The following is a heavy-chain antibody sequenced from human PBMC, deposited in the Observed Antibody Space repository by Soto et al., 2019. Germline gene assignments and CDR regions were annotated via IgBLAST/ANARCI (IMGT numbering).Heavy chain of an antibody. CDR1: GGTFSSYA. Sequence: QVQLVQSGAEVKKPGSSVKVSCKASGGTFSSYAISWVRQAPGQGLEWMGGIIPIFGTANYAQKFQGRVTITADESTSTAYMELSSLRSEDTAVYCCASSYSSSRYYYYYGMDVWGQGTTVTVSS. D-gene: IGHD6-6*01. V-gene: IGHV1-69*01. CDR2: IIPIFGTA. J-gene: IGHJ6*02. CDR3: ASSYSSSRYYYYYGMDV.